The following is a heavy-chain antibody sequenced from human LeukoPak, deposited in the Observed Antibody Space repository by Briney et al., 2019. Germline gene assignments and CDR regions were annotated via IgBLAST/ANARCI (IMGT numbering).Heavy chain of an antibody. J-gene: IGHJ1*01. CDR3: AKDPYSRAFGYFQH. CDR1: GFTFSGYP. D-gene: IGHD1-26*01. CDR2: ISYDGSNK. V-gene: IGHV3-30-3*02. Sequence: GGSLRLSCAASGFTFSGYPIHWVRQAPGKGLEWVAVISYDGSNKYYADSVKGRFSISRDNSKNTLYLQMNSLRTEDTAVYYCAKDPYSRAFGYFQHWGQGTLVTVSS.